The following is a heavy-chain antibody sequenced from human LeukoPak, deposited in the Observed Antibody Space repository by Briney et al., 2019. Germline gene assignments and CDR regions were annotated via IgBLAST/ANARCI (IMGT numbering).Heavy chain of an antibody. J-gene: IGHJ4*02. V-gene: IGHV4-39*07. CDR3: ARELLWFGELLYFDY. CDR1: GGSISSSSYY. CDR2: IYYSGST. D-gene: IGHD3-10*01. Sequence: SETLSLTCTVSGGSISSSSYYWGWIRQPPGKGLEWIGSIYYSGSTYYNPSLKSRVTISVDTSRNQFSLKLSSVTAADTAVYYCARELLWFGELLYFDYWGQGTLVTVSS.